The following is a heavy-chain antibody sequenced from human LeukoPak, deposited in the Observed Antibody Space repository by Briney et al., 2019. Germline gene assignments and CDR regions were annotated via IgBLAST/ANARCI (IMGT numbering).Heavy chain of an antibody. CDR2: IYHSGST. CDR3: ARIQNTHDYGDLSFDY. J-gene: IGHJ4*02. Sequence: SEALSLTCTVSGYSISSGYYWGWIPQPPGKGLEWIGSIYHSGSTYYNPSLKSRVTISVSPSKNQFFLELSSVTAADTAVYYCARIQNTHDYGDLSFDYWGQGTLVTVSS. D-gene: IGHD4-17*01. CDR1: GYSISSGYY. V-gene: IGHV4-38-2*02.